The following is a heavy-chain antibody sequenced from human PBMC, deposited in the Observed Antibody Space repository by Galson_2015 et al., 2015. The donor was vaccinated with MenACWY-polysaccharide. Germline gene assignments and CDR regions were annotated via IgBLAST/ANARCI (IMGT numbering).Heavy chain of an antibody. CDR3: ARVVRRKYSYSDY. D-gene: IGHD5-18*01. Sequence: PAKAPCKAPGYTFTPYDINWARQAPGQGLAWLGWMNPTSGTARHAQKFQGTLTTTRPTPPRPPYMELTSLRYEDTAVYYCARVVRRKYSYSDYWGQGTLVTVSS. V-gene: IGHV1-8*01. J-gene: IGHJ4*02. CDR2: MNPTSGTA. CDR1: GYTFTPYD.